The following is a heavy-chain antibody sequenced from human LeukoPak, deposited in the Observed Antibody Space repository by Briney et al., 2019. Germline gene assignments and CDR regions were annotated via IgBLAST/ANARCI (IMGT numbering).Heavy chain of an antibody. D-gene: IGHD2-8*01. CDR2: INTNTGNP. CDR1: GYTFTNYT. CDR3: ARGQLYCTNGVCYRYYFDY. V-gene: IGHV7-4-1*02. Sequence: ASVKVSCKASGYTFTNYTINWVRLVPGQGLEWMGWINTNTGNPTYAQGFTGRFVFSLDTSVSTAYLQISSLKAEDTAVYYCARGQLYCTNGVCYRYYFDYWGQGTLVTVSS. J-gene: IGHJ4*02.